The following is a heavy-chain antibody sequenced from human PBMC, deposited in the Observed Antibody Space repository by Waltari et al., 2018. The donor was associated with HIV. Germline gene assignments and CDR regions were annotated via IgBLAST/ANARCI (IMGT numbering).Heavy chain of an antibody. CDR2: ISWNSKTI. CDR1: GFIFNDYA. V-gene: IGHV3-9*01. Sequence: EVQLVESGGGLVQPGRSLRLSCAASGFIFNDYAMHWVRQAPGRGREWVSGISWNSKTIDYADSVKGRFTISRDNAKNSLYLQLNSLRVDDTALYYCAKDVRYGDYAGGFDYWGQGILVTFSS. CDR3: AKDVRYGDYAGGFDY. D-gene: IGHD4-17*01. J-gene: IGHJ4*02.